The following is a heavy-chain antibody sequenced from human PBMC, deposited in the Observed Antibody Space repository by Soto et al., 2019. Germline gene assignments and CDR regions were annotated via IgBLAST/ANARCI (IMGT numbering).Heavy chain of an antibody. Sequence: QVKLQEPGPGLATPSGTLSLTCAVSGVSLTSGNWWTWVRQSPQRGLEYIGEIFHDGTANYYPSFERRVAMSVDTSRNQFSLKLTSVTAADTAVYFCARLVYDTRLNYMYFDFWGPGILVTVSS. J-gene: IGHJ4*02. CDR1: GVSLTSGNW. CDR2: IFHDGTA. CDR3: ARLVYDTRLNYMYFDF. D-gene: IGHD3-10*01. V-gene: IGHV4-4*02.